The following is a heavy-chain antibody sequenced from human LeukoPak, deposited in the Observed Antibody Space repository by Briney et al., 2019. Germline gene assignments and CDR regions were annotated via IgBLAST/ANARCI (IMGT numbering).Heavy chain of an antibody. CDR1: GFTFSTYW. J-gene: IGHJ5*02. Sequence: PGGSLRLSCAASGFTFSTYWMSWVRQAPGKELEWVANIKQDGSEKYYLESVKGRFTISRDNAKNSLYLQMNSLRAEDTAVYYCVRVPNWFDPWGQGTLVTVSS. CDR2: IKQDGSEK. CDR3: VRVPNWFDP. V-gene: IGHV3-7*01.